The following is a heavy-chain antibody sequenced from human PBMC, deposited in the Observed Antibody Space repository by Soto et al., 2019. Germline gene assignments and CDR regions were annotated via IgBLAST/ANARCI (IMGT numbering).Heavy chain of an antibody. D-gene: IGHD3-10*01. Sequence: QVQLQESGPGLVKPSETLSLTCTVSGGSISSYYWSWIRQPAGQGLEWIGRIYTSGSTNYNPSLKSRVTMSVDTSKNQFSLKLSSVTAADTAVYYCARDRVRGVVYYYYGMDVWGQGTTVTVSS. CDR1: GGSISSYY. J-gene: IGHJ6*02. CDR3: ARDRVRGVVYYYYGMDV. V-gene: IGHV4-4*07. CDR2: IYTSGST.